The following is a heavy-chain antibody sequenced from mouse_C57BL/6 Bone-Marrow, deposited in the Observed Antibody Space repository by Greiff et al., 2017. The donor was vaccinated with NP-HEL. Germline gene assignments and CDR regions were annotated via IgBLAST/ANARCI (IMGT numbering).Heavy chain of an antibody. CDR1: GYTFTSYT. V-gene: IGHV1-4*01. J-gene: IGHJ3*01. Sequence: QVQLQQSGAELARPGASVKMSCKASGYTFTSYTMHWVKQRPGQGLEWIGYINPSSGYTKYNQKFKDKATLTADKSSSTAYMQLSSLTSEDSAVYDCERSGGRFAYWGQGTLVTVSA. D-gene: IGHD3-1*01. CDR3: ERSGGRFAY. CDR2: INPSSGYT.